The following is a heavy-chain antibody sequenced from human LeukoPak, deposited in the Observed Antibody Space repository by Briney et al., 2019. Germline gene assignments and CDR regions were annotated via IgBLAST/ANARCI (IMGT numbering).Heavy chain of an antibody. CDR1: GGSFTGYY. CDR3: DRSPHEDIVVVPAPSFDY. J-gene: IGHJ4*02. CDR2: INHSGST. V-gene: IGHV4-34*01. Sequence: SETLSLTYALYGGSFTGYYWSWIRQPPGKGLEWIGEINHSGSTNYNPSLKSRVTISVDTSKNQFSLKLSSVTAADSAVYYCDRSPHEDIVVVPAPSFDYWGQGTLVTVSS. D-gene: IGHD2-2*01.